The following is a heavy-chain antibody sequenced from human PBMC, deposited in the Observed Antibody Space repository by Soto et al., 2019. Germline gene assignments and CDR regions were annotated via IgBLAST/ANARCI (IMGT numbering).Heavy chain of an antibody. D-gene: IGHD2-2*02. CDR1: GFTFSSYA. Sequence: QVQLVESGGGVVQPGRSLRLSCAASGFTFSSYAMHWVRQAPGKGLEWVAGISYDGSNKYYADSVKGRFTISRDNSKNTLYLQMNSLRVEDTAVYYCARDLGCSSTSCYRGMDSYYYYGMHVWGQGTTVTVSS. J-gene: IGHJ6*02. CDR3: ARDLGCSSTSCYRGMDSYYYYGMHV. V-gene: IGHV3-30-3*01. CDR2: ISYDGSNK.